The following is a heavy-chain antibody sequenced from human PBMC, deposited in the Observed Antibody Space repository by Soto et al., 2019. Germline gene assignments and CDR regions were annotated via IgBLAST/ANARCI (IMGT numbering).Heavy chain of an antibody. J-gene: IGHJ6*03. V-gene: IGHV4-59*08. CDR2: IYYSGST. Sequence: SETLSLTCTVSGGCISSYYWSWIRQPPGKGLEWIGYIYYSGSTNYNPSLKSRVTISVDTSKNQFSLKLSSVTAADTAVYYCARHGVYYYYMDVWGKGTTVTVSS. CDR1: GGCISSYY. CDR3: ARHGVYYYYMDV.